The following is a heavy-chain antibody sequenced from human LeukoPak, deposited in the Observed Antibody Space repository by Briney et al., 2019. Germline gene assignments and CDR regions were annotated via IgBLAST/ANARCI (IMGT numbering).Heavy chain of an antibody. CDR2: VDLLGRT. Sequence: SETLSLTRGVSGGSISNTNWWTWVRQPPGKGLEWIGEVDLLGRTNYNPSLKSRVAISVDKSESHFSLRLSSVTAADTAVYYCARSTGDLSLFGYWGQGTLVTVSS. V-gene: IGHV4-4*02. J-gene: IGHJ4*02. CDR3: ARSTGDLSLFGY. D-gene: IGHD3-16*02. CDR1: GGSISNTNW.